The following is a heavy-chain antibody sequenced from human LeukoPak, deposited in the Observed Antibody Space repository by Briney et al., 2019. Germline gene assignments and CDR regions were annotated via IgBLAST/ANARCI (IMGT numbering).Heavy chain of an antibody. CDR3: AGHHDYGFDY. J-gene: IGHJ4*02. CDR1: VGTYSSYT. D-gene: IGHD4-17*01. Sequence: SVTVSFKATVGTYSSYTISWVRQAPGQGLEWMGRIIPIFGIANYAHKFQGRVTITADKSTSTAYMVLSSLRSEDTAVYYCAGHHDYGFDYWGQGTLVTVSS. CDR2: IIPIFGIA. V-gene: IGHV1-69*02.